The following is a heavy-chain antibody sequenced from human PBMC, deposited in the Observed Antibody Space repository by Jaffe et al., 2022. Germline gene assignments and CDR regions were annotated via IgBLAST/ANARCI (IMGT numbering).Heavy chain of an antibody. CDR2: ISSSGSTI. Sequence: QVQLVESGGGLVKPGGSLRLSCAASGFTFSDYYMSWIRQAPGKGLEWVSYISSSGSTIYYADSVKGRFTISRDNAKNSLYLQMNSLRAEDTAVYYCASKNGYCTGGVCLEGDYYYYMDVWGKGTTVTVSS. CDR3: ASKNGYCTGGVCLEGDYYYYMDV. V-gene: IGHV3-11*01. CDR1: GFTFSDYY. J-gene: IGHJ6*03. D-gene: IGHD2-8*02.